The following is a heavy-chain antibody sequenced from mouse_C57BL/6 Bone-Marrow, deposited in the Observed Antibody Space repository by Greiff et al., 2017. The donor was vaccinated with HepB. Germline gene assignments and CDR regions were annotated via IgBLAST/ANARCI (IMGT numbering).Heavy chain of an antibody. V-gene: IGHV1-26*01. J-gene: IGHJ2*01. D-gene: IGHD2-4*01. CDR1: GYTFTDYY. CDR2: INPNNGGT. CDR3: ARWDYDYDGVYFDY. Sequence: EVQLQQSGPELVKPGASVKISCKASGYTFTDYYMNWVKQSHGKSLEWIGDINPNNGGTSYNQKFKGKATLTVDKSSSTAYMELRSLTSEDSAVYYCARWDYDYDGVYFDYWGQGTTLTVSS.